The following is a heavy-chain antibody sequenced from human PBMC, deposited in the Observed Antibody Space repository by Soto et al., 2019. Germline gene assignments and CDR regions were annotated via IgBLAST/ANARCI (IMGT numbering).Heavy chain of an antibody. D-gene: IGHD5-18*01. V-gene: IGHV1-69*01. CDR3: ARDKLRGYSYERIGDY. CDR1: GVTFSSYA. J-gene: IGHJ4*02. CDR2: IIPIFGTA. Sequence: QVQLVQSGAEVKKPGSSVKVSCKASGVTFSSYAISWVRQAPGQGLEWMGGIIPIFGTANYAQKFQGRVTITADESTSTAYLELSSLRSEDTAVYYCARDKLRGYSYERIGDYWGQGTLVTVSS.